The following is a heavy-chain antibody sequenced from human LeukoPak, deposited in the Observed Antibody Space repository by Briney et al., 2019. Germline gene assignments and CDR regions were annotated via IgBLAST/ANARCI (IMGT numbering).Heavy chain of an antibody. D-gene: IGHD2-15*01. Sequence: SETLSLTCTVSGGSISSYYWSWIRQPPGKGLEWIGYIYYSGSTNYNPSLKSRVTISVDTSKNQFSLKLSSVTAADTAVYYRARDLARGGYVDYWGQGTLVTVSS. V-gene: IGHV4-59*01. CDR2: IYYSGST. CDR3: ARDLARGGYVDY. CDR1: GGSISSYY. J-gene: IGHJ4*02.